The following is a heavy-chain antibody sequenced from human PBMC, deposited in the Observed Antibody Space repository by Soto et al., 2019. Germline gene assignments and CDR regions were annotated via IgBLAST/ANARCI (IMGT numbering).Heavy chain of an antibody. V-gene: IGHV2-26*01. J-gene: IGHJ4*01. CDR1: GVSRSNSGVG. CDR2: IFSSDKK. Sequence: HVTLKESGPVLVKPTETLTLTCTVSGVSRSNSGVGVSWIRQSPGQAPEWLAHIFSSDKKSYSASLKNRLTISNDTSRSQVVLTMTTMDPVDTATYYCARIERGDEGGYFDSWGHVTLVTVSS. D-gene: IGHD2-21*01. CDR3: ARIERGDEGGYFDS.